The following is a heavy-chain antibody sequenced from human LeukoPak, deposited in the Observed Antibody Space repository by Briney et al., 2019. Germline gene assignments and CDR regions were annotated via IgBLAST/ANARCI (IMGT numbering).Heavy chain of an antibody. D-gene: IGHD4-17*01. V-gene: IGHV3-20*04. CDR3: ASHGDYGDEGWFDP. CDR1: GFSFDDYG. CDR2: INWNGGST. Sequence: PGGSLRLSCAASGFSFDDYGMSWVRQAPGKGLEWVSGINWNGGSTGYADSVKGRFTISRDNAKNSLYLQMNSLRAEDTALYYCASHGDYGDEGWFDPWGQGTLVTVSS. J-gene: IGHJ5*02.